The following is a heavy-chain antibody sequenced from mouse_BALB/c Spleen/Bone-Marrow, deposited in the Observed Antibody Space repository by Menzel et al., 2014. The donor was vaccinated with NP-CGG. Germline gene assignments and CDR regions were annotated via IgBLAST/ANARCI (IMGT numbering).Heavy chain of an antibody. V-gene: IGHV14-3*02. J-gene: IGHJ3*01. Sequence: EVLLVEFWAEPGNPGASVKLSCTASVFNIKDTYMHWGKQSPEQGLEWFGRIDPANGNSKYDPKFQGKATITADTSSNTAYLQLSSLTSEDTAVYYCARNGNYGAWFAYWGPRDSGHCLC. D-gene: IGHD2-1*01. CDR2: IDPANGNS. CDR1: VFNIKDTY. CDR3: ARNGNYGAWFAY.